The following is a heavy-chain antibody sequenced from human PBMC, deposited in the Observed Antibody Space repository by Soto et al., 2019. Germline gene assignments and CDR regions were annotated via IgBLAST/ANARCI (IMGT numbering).Heavy chain of an antibody. CDR1: GFTFSSYG. J-gene: IGHJ4*02. CDR2: IRYDGSNK. CDR3: ARDSGLQWLVGPGDY. V-gene: IGHV3-33*01. D-gene: IGHD6-19*01. Sequence: QVQLVESGGGVVQPGRSLRLSCAASGFTFSSYGMHWVRQAPGKGLEWVAVIRYDGSNKYYADSVKGRFTISRDNSKNTLYLQMNSLRAEDTAVYYCARDSGLQWLVGPGDYWGQGTLVTVSS.